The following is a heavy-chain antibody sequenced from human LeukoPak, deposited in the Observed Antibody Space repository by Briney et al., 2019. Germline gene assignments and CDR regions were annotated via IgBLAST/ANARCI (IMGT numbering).Heavy chain of an antibody. J-gene: IGHJ6*03. CDR1: GGTFSSYA. V-gene: IGHV1-69*13. D-gene: IGHD2-2*01. CDR3: ARILGYCSSTSCRQNFQDYYYYMDV. Sequence: ASVKVSCKASGGTFSSYAISWVRQAPGQGLEWMGGIIPIFGTANYAQKFQGRVTITADESTSTTYMELSSLRSEDTAVYYCARILGYCSSTSCRQNFQDYYYYMDVWGKGTTVTVSS. CDR2: IIPIFGTA.